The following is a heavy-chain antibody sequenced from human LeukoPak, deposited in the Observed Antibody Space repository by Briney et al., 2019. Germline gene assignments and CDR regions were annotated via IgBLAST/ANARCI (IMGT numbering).Heavy chain of an antibody. CDR1: GGSISSYY. J-gene: IGHJ6*03. V-gene: IGHV4-4*07. CDR2: IYTSGST. Sequence: SETLSLTCTVSGGSISSYYWSWIRQPAGKGLEWIGRIYTSGSTNYNSSLKSRVTMSVDTSKNQFSLKLSSVTAADTAVYYCARDKQLEHYYYYYMDVWGKGTTVTVSS. D-gene: IGHD6-6*01. CDR3: ARDKQLEHYYYYYMDV.